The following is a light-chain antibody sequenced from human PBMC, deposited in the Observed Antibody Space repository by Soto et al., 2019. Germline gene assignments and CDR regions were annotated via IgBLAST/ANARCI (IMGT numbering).Light chain of an antibody. J-gene: IGKJ2*01. CDR2: AAS. Sequence: DIQMTQSPSSLSASVGDRVTITCRASQTISNYINWYQQEPGKAPKHLIYAASSLQSGVPSRFSGSGSGTDFTLTISSLQPEDFAAYYCQQSHGIPYTFGQGTKLEIK. CDR1: QTISNY. CDR3: QQSHGIPYT. V-gene: IGKV1-39*01.